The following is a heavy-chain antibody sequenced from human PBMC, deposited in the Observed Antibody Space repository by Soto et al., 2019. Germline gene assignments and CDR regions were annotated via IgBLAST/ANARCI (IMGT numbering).Heavy chain of an antibody. D-gene: IGHD1-26*01. CDR2: IHHSGST. J-gene: IGHJ4*02. V-gene: IGHV4-30-4*01. CDR3: ARDTGTYPYYFDY. Sequence: SETLSLTCTVSGGSISSGENFWNWIRQSPGKGLEWIGYIHHSGSTYYNPSLKSRLTISVDTSKNQISLKLNSVTAADTAVYYCARDTGTYPYYFDYWGQGTLVTVSS. CDR1: GGSISSGENF.